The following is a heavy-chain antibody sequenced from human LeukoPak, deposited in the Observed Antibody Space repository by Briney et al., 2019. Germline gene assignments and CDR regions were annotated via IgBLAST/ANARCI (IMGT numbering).Heavy chain of an antibody. D-gene: IGHD2-2*03. Sequence: GGSLRLSCAASGFTFSTYAMSWVRQAPGKGLEWVSGISGSGGSTFYADSVKGRFTISRDNSKNTLYLQMNSLRAEDTAVYYRARDLDIVVVPAATLDYWGQGTLVTVSS. CDR1: GFTFSTYA. J-gene: IGHJ4*02. CDR3: ARDLDIVVVPAATLDY. CDR2: ISGSGGST. V-gene: IGHV3-23*01.